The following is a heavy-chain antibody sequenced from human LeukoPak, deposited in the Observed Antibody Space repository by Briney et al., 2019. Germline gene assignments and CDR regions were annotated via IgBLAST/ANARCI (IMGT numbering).Heavy chain of an antibody. CDR2: IYYNGST. J-gene: IGHJ4*02. V-gene: IGHV4-59*08. CDR1: GGSLSYYY. Sequence: PSETLSLTCTVSGGSLSYYYWSWIRQPPGKGLEWIGYIYYNGSTNFNPSLKSRVTISLDTSKSQFSLKLSSVTAADTAVYYCARLGYCSGDNCYEETIDYWGQRTLVTVFS. D-gene: IGHD2-15*01. CDR3: ARLGYCSGDNCYEETIDY.